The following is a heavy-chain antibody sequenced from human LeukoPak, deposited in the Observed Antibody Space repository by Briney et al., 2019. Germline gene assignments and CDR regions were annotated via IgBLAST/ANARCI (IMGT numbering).Heavy chain of an antibody. CDR1: GYTFTSYD. J-gene: IGHJ5*02. D-gene: IGHD3-3*01. Sequence: ASVKVSCKASGYTFTSYDINWVRQATGQGFEWMGWMNPNSGNTGYAQKFQGRVTMTRSTSISTAYMELSGLRSEDTAVYYCARGSYYDFWSGYLYNWFDPWGQGTLVTVSS. CDR3: ARGSYYDFWSGYLYNWFDP. CDR2: MNPNSGNT. V-gene: IGHV1-8*01.